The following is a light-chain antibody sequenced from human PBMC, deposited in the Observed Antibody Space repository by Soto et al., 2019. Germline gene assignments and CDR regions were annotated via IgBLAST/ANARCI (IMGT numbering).Light chain of an antibody. CDR1: QSVSSN. V-gene: IGKV3-15*01. J-gene: IGKJ1*01. CDR3: QQYNNWRT. CDR2: GAS. Sequence: LVITQSPATLSVNPGERATLSCRASQSVSSNLAWYQQKPGQAPRLLIYGASTRATGIPARFSGSGSGTEFTLTISSLQSEDFAVYYCQQYNNWRTFGQGTKV.